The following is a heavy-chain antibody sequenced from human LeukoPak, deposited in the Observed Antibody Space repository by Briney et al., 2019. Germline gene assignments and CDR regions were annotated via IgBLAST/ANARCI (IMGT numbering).Heavy chain of an antibody. D-gene: IGHD1-26*01. Sequence: SETLSLTCTVSGGSISSYYWSWIRQPPGKGLEWIGYIYYSGSTNYSPSLKSRVTISVDTSKNQFSLKLSSVTAADTAVYYCARGPLYGSYYLGFDYWGQGTLVTVSS. V-gene: IGHV4-59*01. J-gene: IGHJ4*02. CDR1: GGSISSYY. CDR2: IYYSGST. CDR3: ARGPLYGSYYLGFDY.